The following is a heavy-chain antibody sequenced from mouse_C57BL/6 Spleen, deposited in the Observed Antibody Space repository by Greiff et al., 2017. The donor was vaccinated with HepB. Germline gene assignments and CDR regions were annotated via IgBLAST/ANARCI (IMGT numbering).Heavy chain of an antibody. V-gene: IGHV1-62-2*01. D-gene: IGHD1-1*01. J-gene: IGHJ2*01. Sequence: QVQLQQSGAELVKPGASVKLSCKASGYTFTEYTIHWVKQRSGQGLEWIGWFYPGSGSIKYNEKFKDKATLTADKSSSTVYMELSRLTSEDSAVYVCARHEVGWDYYGSSYGDYFDYWGQGTTLTVSS. CDR2: FYPGSGSI. CDR1: GYTFTEYT. CDR3: ARHEVGWDYYGSSYGDYFDY.